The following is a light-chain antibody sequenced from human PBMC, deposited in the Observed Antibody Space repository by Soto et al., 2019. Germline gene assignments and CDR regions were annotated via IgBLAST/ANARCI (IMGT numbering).Light chain of an antibody. Sequence: QSALTQPASVSGSPGQSITISCTGTSSDVGGYNYVSWYQQHPGKAPKLMIYEVSNRPSGVSNRFSGSKSGNTASLTISGLHAEDEAEYYCSSYPSSSGLVVFGGGTKLTVL. V-gene: IGLV2-14*01. CDR3: SSYPSSSGLVV. CDR2: EVS. J-gene: IGLJ2*01. CDR1: SSDVGGYNY.